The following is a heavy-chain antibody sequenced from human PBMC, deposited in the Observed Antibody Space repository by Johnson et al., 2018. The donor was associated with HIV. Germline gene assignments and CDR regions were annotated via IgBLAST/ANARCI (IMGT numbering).Heavy chain of an antibody. J-gene: IGHJ3*02. V-gene: IGHV3-64*01. Sequence: VQLVESGGGLVQPGGSLRLSCAASGFTFSSYGMSWVRQAPGKGLEYVSAISSNGGSTYYANSVKGRFTISRDNSKNTLYLQMNSLRAEDTAVYYCARARDWNYGDIWGQGTMVTVSS. CDR2: ISSNGGST. CDR1: GFTFSSYG. CDR3: ARARDWNYGDI. D-gene: IGHD1-7*01.